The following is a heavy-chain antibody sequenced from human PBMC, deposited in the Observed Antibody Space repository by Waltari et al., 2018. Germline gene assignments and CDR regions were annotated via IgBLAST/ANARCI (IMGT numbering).Heavy chain of an antibody. CDR2: INYSVST. CDR3: ARPLSYSSSWNYWFDP. CDR1: GFTFSSYSMN. V-gene: IGHV4-59*05. D-gene: IGHD6-13*01. J-gene: IGHJ5*02. Sequence: VQLVESGGGLVKPGGSLRLSCAASGFTFSSYSMNWVRQAPGKGLEWIGSINYSVSTYHNPSLKRRVTISVDTSKNQYSLKLSSVTAADTAVYYCARPLSYSSSWNYWFDPWGQGTLVTVSS.